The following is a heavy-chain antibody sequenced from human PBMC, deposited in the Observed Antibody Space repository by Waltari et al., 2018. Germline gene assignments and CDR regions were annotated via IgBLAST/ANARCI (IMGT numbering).Heavy chain of an antibody. CDR2: IYRDGSAT. J-gene: IGHJ4*02. Sequence: EVQLVESGGGLVKPGGAVRLPCAASAFSITTYWMTWFRQAPGKGLEWVAHIYRDGSATYYTDSVKGRFTISRDNAKNSVSLQLNSLKAEDTAVYFCARSPGGRPSDYWGQGTLVTVSS. V-gene: IGHV3-7*03. D-gene: IGHD3-16*01. CDR1: AFSITTYW. CDR3: ARSPGGRPSDY.